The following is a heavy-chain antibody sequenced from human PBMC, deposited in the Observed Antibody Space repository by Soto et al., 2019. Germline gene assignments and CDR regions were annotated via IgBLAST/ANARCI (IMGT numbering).Heavy chain of an antibody. CDR1: GGTFSSYA. J-gene: IGHJ4*02. CDR2: IIPIFGTA. D-gene: IGHD6-6*01. Sequence: QVQLVQSGAEVKKPGSSVKVSCKASGGTFSSYAISWVRQAPGQGLEWMGGIIPIFGTANYAQKFQGRVTITADKSTRTGYMDLSSLRYEDTAVYYCAGVLYIAARPLDYWGQGTLVTVSS. V-gene: IGHV1-69*06. CDR3: AGVLYIAARPLDY.